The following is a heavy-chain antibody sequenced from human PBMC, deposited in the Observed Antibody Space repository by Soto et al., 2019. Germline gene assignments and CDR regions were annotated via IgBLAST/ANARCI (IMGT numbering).Heavy chain of an antibody. J-gene: IGHJ3*02. CDR2: IGTAGDT. Sequence: PGGSLRLSCAASGFTFSSYDMHWVRQATGKGLEWVSAIGTAGDTYYPGSLKGRFTISRENAKNSLYLQMNSLRAGDTAVYYCARGAGVGATTGDAFDIWGQGTMVTVSS. V-gene: IGHV3-13*01. D-gene: IGHD1-26*01. CDR1: GFTFSSYD. CDR3: ARGAGVGATTGDAFDI.